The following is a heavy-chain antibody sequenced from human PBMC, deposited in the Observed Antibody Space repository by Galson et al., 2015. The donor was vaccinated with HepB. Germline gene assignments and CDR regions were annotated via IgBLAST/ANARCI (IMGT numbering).Heavy chain of an antibody. V-gene: IGHV3-23*01. CDR3: ADFGYCSSFNCYNYNWFDP. J-gene: IGHJ5*02. CDR1: GFAFSNYA. D-gene: IGHD2-2*02. Sequence: SLRLSCAASGFAFSNYAMSWVRQAPGKGLEWVSTISGTGSTTFYADSVKGRFTISRDNSKNTLYLQMNSLRAEDTAVYYCADFGYCSSFNCYNYNWFDPWGQGTLVTVSS. CDR2: ISGTGSTT.